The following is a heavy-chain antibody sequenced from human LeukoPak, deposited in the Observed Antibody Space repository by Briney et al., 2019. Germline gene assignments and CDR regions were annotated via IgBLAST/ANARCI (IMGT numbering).Heavy chain of an antibody. CDR2: IDTSCTFI. Sequence: GGSPRLFCASSGFAFNTYHMNWVRQARGKGLEWVSFIDTSCTFILYADSVKSRFTVSRDNGKNLLYLQMDSLTAEDTAVYYCARDIPSGDRGWFDPWGQGTRVTVSS. V-gene: IGHV3-21*01. J-gene: IGHJ5*02. CDR3: ARDIPSGDRGWFDP. D-gene: IGHD2-15*01. CDR1: GFAFNTYH.